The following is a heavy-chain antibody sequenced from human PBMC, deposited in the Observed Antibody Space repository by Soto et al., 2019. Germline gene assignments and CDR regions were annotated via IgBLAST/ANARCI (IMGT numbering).Heavy chain of an antibody. D-gene: IGHD2-2*01. CDR2: INHSGST. CDR3: ARLVRGYRSSTSCYSLFCYYYGMDV. J-gene: IGHJ6*02. CDR1: GGSFSGYY. Sequence: SETLSLTCAVYGGSFSGYYWSWIRQPPGKGLEWIGEINHSGSTNYNPSLKSRVTISVDTSKNQFSLKLSSVTAADTAVYYCARLVRGYRSSTSCYSLFCYYYGMDVWGQGTTVTSP. V-gene: IGHV4-34*01.